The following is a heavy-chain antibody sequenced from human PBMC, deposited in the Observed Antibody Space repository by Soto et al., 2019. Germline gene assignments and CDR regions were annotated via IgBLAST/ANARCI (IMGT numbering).Heavy chain of an antibody. CDR3: ARDGSRADFWSGYYKDPFDY. CDR1: GFTFSTYD. Sequence: PGGSLRLSCAASGFTFSTYDMHWVRQATGKGLEWVSAIGAADDPYYSGSVKGRFTISRENAENTLYLQMNSLSAGDTAVYYCARDGSRADFWSGYYKDPFDYWGQGTLVTVSS. J-gene: IGHJ4*02. V-gene: IGHV3-13*05. CDR2: IGAADDP. D-gene: IGHD3-3*01.